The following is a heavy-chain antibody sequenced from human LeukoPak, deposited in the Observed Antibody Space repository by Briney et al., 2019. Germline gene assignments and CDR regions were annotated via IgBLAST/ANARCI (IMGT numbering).Heavy chain of an antibody. Sequence: PSETLSLTCTVSGGSISSSSYYWGWIRQPPGKGLEWIGSIYYSGSTYYNPSLKSRVTISVDTSKNRLSLRLTSVTAADTAIYYCARHRAFDTWGQGTMVTVSS. CDR1: GGSISSSSYY. CDR2: IYYSGST. V-gene: IGHV4-39*01. J-gene: IGHJ3*02. CDR3: ARHRAFDT.